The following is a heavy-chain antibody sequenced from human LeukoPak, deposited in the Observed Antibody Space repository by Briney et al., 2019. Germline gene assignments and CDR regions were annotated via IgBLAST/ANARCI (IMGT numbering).Heavy chain of an antibody. CDR3: ARGTSEAPGVDY. CDR1: GFTFTNAW. J-gene: IGHJ4*02. Sequence: GGSLRLSCAASGFTFTNAWMSWVRQAPGKGLVWVSRINSDGRSTSYADSVKGRFTISRDNAKNMLYLQMSSLRAEDTAVYYCARGTSEAPGVDYWGQGTLVTVSS. D-gene: IGHD2-2*01. V-gene: IGHV3-74*01. CDR2: INSDGRST.